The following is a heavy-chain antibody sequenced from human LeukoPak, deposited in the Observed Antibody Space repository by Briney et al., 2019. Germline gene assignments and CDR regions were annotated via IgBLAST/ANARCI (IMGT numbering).Heavy chain of an antibody. J-gene: IGHJ4*02. V-gene: IGHV4-38-2*01. CDR2: IYHSGST. D-gene: IGHD4-11*01. CDR1: GYSISSGYY. CDR3: ARHFSRYSNYASAATSLDY. Sequence: PSETLSLTCAVSGYSISSGYYWGWIRQPPGKGLEWIGSIYHSGSTCYNPSLKGRVTISVDTSKNQFSLKLSSVTAADTAVYYCARHFSRYSNYASAATSLDYWGQGTLVTVSS.